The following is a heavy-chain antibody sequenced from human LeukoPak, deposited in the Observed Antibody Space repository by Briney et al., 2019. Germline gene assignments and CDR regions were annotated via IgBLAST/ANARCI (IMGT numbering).Heavy chain of an antibody. D-gene: IGHD3-3*01. CDR1: GGSISSGSYY. V-gene: IGHV4-39*07. Sequence: SETLSLTCTVSGGSISSGSYYWGWIRQPPGKGLEWIGSIYYSGSTYYNPSLKSRVTISVDTSKNQFSLKLSSVTAADTAVYYCARDQVQGSALGVGYWGQGTLVTVSS. J-gene: IGHJ4*02. CDR2: IYYSGST. CDR3: ARDQVQGSALGVGY.